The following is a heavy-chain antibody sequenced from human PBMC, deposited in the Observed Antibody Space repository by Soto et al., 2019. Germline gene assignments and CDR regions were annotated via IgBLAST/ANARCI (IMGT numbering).Heavy chain of an antibody. CDR3: ASQALAAAGTRGWFDP. Sequence: SETLSLTCAVSGYSISSGYYWGWIRQPPGKGLEWIGSIYHSGSTYYNPSLKSRVTISVDTSKNQFSLKLSSVTAADTAVYYCASQALAAAGTRGWFDPGGQGTLVTVSS. CDR1: GYSISSGYY. J-gene: IGHJ5*02. D-gene: IGHD6-13*01. CDR2: IYHSGST. V-gene: IGHV4-38-2*01.